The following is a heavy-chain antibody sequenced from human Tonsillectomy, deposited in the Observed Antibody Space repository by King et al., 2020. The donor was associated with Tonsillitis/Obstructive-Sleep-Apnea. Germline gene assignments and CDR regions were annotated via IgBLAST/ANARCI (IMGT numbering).Heavy chain of an antibody. V-gene: IGHV3-30*18. D-gene: IGHD6-19*01. J-gene: IGHJ4*02. CDR1: GFSFSRFG. CDR3: AKDKRQWLVRAPYFDS. Sequence: QVQLVESGGGVAQPGGSLRLSCTASGFSFSRFGMHWVRQAPGKSLEWVAIVSYDGGSTYYADSVKGRFTISRDNSKKVVYLQMNSVRAEDTAMYFCAKDKRQWLVRAPYFDSWGQGTLVTVSS. CDR2: VSYDGGST.